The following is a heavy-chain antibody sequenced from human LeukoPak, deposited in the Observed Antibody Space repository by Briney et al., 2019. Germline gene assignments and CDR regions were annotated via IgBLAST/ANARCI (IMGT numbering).Heavy chain of an antibody. D-gene: IGHD3-10*01. V-gene: IGHV3-7*01. Sequence: GGSLRLSCAASGFTFSSYWMSWVRQAPGKGLEWVANIKQDGSEKYYVDSVKGRFTISRDNAKNSLYLQMNSLRAEDTAVYYCAKDRGSGSYYNTDYWGQGTLVTVSS. CDR2: IKQDGSEK. J-gene: IGHJ4*02. CDR3: AKDRGSGSYYNTDY. CDR1: GFTFSSYW.